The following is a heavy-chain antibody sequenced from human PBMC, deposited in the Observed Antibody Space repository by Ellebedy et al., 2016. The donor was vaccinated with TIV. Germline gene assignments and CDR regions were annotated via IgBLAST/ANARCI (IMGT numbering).Heavy chain of an antibody. Sequence: GESLKISXAASGFTFSSYAMSWVRQAPGKGLEWISGISAGGGITYYADSVKGRFTISRDNSKNTLYLQMNSLRAEDTAVYYCAKDRHYNPQYYFDYWGQGTLVTVSS. CDR1: GFTFSSYA. D-gene: IGHD5-24*01. CDR2: ISAGGGIT. J-gene: IGHJ4*02. CDR3: AKDRHYNPQYYFDY. V-gene: IGHV3-23*01.